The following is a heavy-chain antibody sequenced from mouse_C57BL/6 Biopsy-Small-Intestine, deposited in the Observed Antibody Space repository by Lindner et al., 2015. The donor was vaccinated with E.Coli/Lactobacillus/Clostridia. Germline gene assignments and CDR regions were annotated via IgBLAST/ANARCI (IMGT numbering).Heavy chain of an antibody. Sequence: SVKVSARRLDYTFTNYYMHWVRQAPGQGLEWMGIINPSGGSTTYAQKFQGRVTMTRDTSTSTVYMELSSLRSEDTAVYYCAREYTSGYYPRYYFDYWGQGTLVTVSS. CDR1: DYTFTNYY. CDR3: AREYTSGYYPRYYFDY. CDR2: INPSGGST. J-gene: IGHJ2*01. V-gene: IGHV1-64*01. D-gene: IGHD2-3*01.